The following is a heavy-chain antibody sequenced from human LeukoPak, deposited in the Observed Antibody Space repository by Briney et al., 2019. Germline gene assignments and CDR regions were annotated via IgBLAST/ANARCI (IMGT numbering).Heavy chain of an antibody. D-gene: IGHD3-22*01. J-gene: IGHJ4*02. CDR1: GLTFSNYG. CDR2: ISGSGGST. CDR3: AKGFSYYDSEYYFDY. V-gene: IGHV3-23*01. Sequence: PGGSLRLSCAASGLTFSNYGMSWVRQAPGKGLEWVSAISGSGGSTYYADSVKGRFTISRDNSKNTLYLQMNSLRAEDTAVYYCAKGFSYYDSEYYFDYWGQGTLVTVSS.